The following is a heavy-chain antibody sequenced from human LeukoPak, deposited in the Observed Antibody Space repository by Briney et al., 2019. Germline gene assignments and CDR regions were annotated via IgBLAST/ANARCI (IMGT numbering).Heavy chain of an antibody. CDR1: GGSISSYY. Sequence: PSETLSLTCTVSGGSISSYYWSWIRQPAGKGLEWIGRIYTSGSTNYNPSLKSRVTMSVDTSKYQFSLKLSSVTAADTAVYYCAREGDSSGWYQYYYYMDVWGKGTTVTVSS. D-gene: IGHD6-19*01. J-gene: IGHJ6*03. CDR2: IYTSGST. V-gene: IGHV4-4*07. CDR3: AREGDSSGWYQYYYYMDV.